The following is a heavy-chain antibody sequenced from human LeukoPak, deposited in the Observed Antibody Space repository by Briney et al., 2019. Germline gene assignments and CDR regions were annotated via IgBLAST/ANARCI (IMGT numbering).Heavy chain of an antibody. J-gene: IGHJ4*02. Sequence: PGGSLRLSCEASGFTFDDYSMHWVRQAPGKGLEWVSLISWDGGSIHYADSVKGRFTISRDNSKNTLYLQMNSLRAEDTAVYYCAKLGITTVTLFDYWGQGTLVTVSS. CDR2: ISWDGGSI. D-gene: IGHD4-17*01. V-gene: IGHV3-43*01. CDR1: GFTFDDYS. CDR3: AKLGITTVTLFDY.